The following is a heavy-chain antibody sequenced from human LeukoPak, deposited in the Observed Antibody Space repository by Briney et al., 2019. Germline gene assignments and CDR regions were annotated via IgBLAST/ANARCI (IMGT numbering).Heavy chain of an antibody. CDR1: GFTFSSYG. J-gene: IGHJ4*02. CDR2: ISFDGTNK. V-gene: IGHV3-30*18. D-gene: IGHD6-13*01. Sequence: GRSLRLSCAASGFTFSSYGMHWVRQAPGKGLEWVAVISFDGTNKFYADSVKGRFTISRDNSKKTVYLQMNSLRAEDAVVYYCAKGGGTGYSSSWYSNWGQGTLVTVSS. CDR3: AKGGGTGYSSSWYSN.